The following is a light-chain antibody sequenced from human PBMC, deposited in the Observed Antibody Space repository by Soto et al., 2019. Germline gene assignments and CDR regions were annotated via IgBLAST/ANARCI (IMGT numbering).Light chain of an antibody. CDR3: SSFTNTGTVM. CDR1: SSDVGAYHS. V-gene: IGLV2-14*03. CDR2: DVS. J-gene: IGLJ3*02. Sequence: QSALTQPASVSGSPGQSFTIPCTGSSSDVGAYHSVSWYQQHPGKAPKLIIFDVSNRPSGVSNRFSGSKSGNTASLTISGLPAEDEADYYCSSFTNTGTVMFGGGTKLTVL.